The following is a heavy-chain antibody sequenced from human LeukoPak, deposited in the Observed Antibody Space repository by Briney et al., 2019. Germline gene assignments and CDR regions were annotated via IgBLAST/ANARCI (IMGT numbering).Heavy chain of an antibody. CDR1: GFTFSGSA. CDR2: IRSTANGYAT. CDR3: TGNYYGSGSYADFDY. V-gene: IGHV3-73*01. J-gene: IGHJ4*02. Sequence: QPGGSLRLSCSASGFTFSGSALHWVRQASGKGLEWVGRIRSTANGYATAYAASVKGRFTISRDDSKNTAYLQMDSLKAEDTAVDYCTGNYYGSGSYADFDYWGQGTLVTVSS. D-gene: IGHD3-10*01.